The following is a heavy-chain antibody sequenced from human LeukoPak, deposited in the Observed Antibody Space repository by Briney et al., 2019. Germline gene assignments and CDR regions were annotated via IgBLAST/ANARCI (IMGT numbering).Heavy chain of an antibody. CDR1: GFTFSSHW. D-gene: IGHD5-12*01. Sequence: EAGGSLRLSCAASGFTFSSHWMHWVRQAPGKGLVWVSRINFDGSSTSYADSVKGRFTISRDNAKNTLYLQMNSLRAEDTAVYYCASAYPGYESYYYYYGMDVWGQGTTVTVSS. V-gene: IGHV3-74*01. CDR3: ASAYPGYESYYYYYGMDV. CDR2: INFDGSST. J-gene: IGHJ6*02.